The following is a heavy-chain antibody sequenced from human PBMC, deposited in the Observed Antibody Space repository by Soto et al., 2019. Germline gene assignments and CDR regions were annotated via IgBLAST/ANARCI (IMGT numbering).Heavy chain of an antibody. Sequence: QLQLQESGPGLVKPSETLSLTCTVSGGSISSTSYYWGWIRQPPGKGLEWIGTIYYNGGTYYNPSLKSRVTISVDTSKNQFFLKLSSVTAADTAVYYCARHYDILTGYYTPLAYWGQGTLVTVSS. V-gene: IGHV4-39*01. CDR1: GGSISSTSYY. J-gene: IGHJ4*02. D-gene: IGHD3-9*01. CDR2: IYYNGGT. CDR3: ARHYDILTGYYTPLAY.